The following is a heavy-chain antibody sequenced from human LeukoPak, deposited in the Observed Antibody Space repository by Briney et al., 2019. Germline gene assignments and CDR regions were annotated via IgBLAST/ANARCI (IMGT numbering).Heavy chain of an antibody. J-gene: IGHJ5*02. V-gene: IGHV1-8*01. Sequence: ASVKVSCKASGYTFTSYDINWVRQATGQGLEWMGWMKPNSGNTGYAQKFQGRVTMTRNTSISTAYMELSSLRSEDTAVYYCARGQLGLRFGELSANWFDPWGQGTLVTVSS. CDR2: MKPNSGNT. D-gene: IGHD3-10*01. CDR3: ARGQLGLRFGELSANWFDP. CDR1: GYTFTSYD.